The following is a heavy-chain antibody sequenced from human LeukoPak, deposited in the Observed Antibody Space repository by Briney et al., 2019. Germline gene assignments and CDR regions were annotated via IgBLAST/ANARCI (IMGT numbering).Heavy chain of an antibody. CDR3: TTLASHILVLTANV. J-gene: IGHJ4*02. CDR2: IKTKTDGGTT. V-gene: IGHV3-15*01. Sequence: AGGSLRLSCAASGFTFSNVWMTWVGQAPGRGLEWVGRIKTKTDGGTTDYATPVKGRFTISRDDSKNTLYLQMNSLKTEDTAVYYCTTLASHILVLTANVWGQGTLVTVSS. D-gene: IGHD2-21*02. CDR1: GFTFSNVW.